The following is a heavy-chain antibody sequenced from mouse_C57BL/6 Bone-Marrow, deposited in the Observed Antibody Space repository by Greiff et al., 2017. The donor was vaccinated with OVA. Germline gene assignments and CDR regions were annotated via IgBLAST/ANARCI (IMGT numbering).Heavy chain of an antibody. CDR1: GYTFTGYW. CDR2: ILPGSGST. V-gene: IGHV1-9*01. Sequence: QVQLKQSGAELMKPGASVKLSCKATGYTFTGYWIEWVKQRPGHGLEWIGEILPGSGSTNYNEKFKGKATFTADTSSNTAYMQLSSLTTEDSAIYYCASCYYYGSSPYWYFDVWGTGTTVTVSS. D-gene: IGHD1-1*01. CDR3: ASCYYYGSSPYWYFDV. J-gene: IGHJ1*03.